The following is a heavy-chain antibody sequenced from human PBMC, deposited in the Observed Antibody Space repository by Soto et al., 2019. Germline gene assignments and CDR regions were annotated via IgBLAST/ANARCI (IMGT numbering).Heavy chain of an antibody. Sequence: QVQLQQWGAGLLKPSETLSLTCAVYGGSFSGYYWSWIRQPPGKGLEWIGEINHSGSTNYNPSLKSRVTISVDTSKNQFSLRLSSVTAADTAVYSCARGRVRYCSSTSCYPPPAFDYWGQGTLVTVSS. CDR2: INHSGST. V-gene: IGHV4-34*01. CDR1: GGSFSGYY. CDR3: ARGRVRYCSSTSCYPPPAFDY. J-gene: IGHJ4*02. D-gene: IGHD2-2*01.